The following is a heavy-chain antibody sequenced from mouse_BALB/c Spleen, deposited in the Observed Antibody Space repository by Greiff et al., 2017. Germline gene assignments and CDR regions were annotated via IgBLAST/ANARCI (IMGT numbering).Heavy chain of an antibody. CDR2: IYPGDGDT. Sequence: VKLMESGAELVRPGSSVKISCKASGYAFSSYWMNWVKQRPGQGLEWIGQIYPGDGDTNYNGKFKGKATLTADKSSSTAYMQLSSLTSEDSAVYFCARSRGYESYAMDYWGQGTSVTVSS. CDR3: ARSRGYESYAMDY. V-gene: IGHV1-80*01. CDR1: GYAFSSYW. D-gene: IGHD2-2*01. J-gene: IGHJ4*01.